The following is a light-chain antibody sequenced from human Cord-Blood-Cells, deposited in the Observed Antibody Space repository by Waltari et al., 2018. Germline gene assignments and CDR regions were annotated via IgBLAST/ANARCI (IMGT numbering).Light chain of an antibody. CDR1: QCVSSN. Sequence: TQSPATLSVSPGERATLSCRASQCVSSNLAWYQQKPGQAPRLLIYGASTRATGIPARFSGSGSGTEFTLTISSLQSEDFAVYYCQQYNNRRTFGQGTKVEIK. CDR2: GAS. CDR3: QQYNNRRT. V-gene: IGKV3-15*01. J-gene: IGKJ1*01.